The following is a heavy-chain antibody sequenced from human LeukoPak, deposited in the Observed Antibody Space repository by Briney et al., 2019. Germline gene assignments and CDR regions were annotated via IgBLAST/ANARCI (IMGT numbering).Heavy chain of an antibody. V-gene: IGHV4-39*07. D-gene: IGHD2-2*01. CDR3: ARDQGGSSTNYYMDV. CDR2: MCYSVNT. J-gene: IGHJ6*03. CDR1: GGSISSSDYY. Sequence: PSETLSLTCTVSGGSISSSDYYWGWIRQPPGKGLEWIGSMCYSVNTYYNPSLKSRVTISLDTSKNQFSLKLSSVTAADTAVYYCARDQGGSSTNYYMDVWGKGTTVTVSS.